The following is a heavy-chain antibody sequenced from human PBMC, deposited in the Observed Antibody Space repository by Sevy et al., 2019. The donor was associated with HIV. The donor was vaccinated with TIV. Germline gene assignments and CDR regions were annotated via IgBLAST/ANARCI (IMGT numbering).Heavy chain of an antibody. CDR1: GITFSDAW. J-gene: IGHJ4*02. D-gene: IGHD1-26*01. V-gene: IGHV3-15*01. CDR3: IRDDKWSFRF. Sequence: GGSLRLSCVVSGITFSDAWMHWVRQAPGKGLEWVGRIKTKTDGGTTDYAAPVKGRFPMSSDDSENTLYLQMSSLKAEDTAVYYCIRDDKWSFRFWGQGALVTVSS. CDR2: IKTKTDGGTT.